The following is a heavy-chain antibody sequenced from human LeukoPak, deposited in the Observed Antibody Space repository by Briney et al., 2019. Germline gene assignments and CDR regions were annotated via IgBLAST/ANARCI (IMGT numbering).Heavy chain of an antibody. Sequence: GGSLRLSCAASGFTFSSYWMNWARQAPGKGLEWVASINHNGNVNYYVDSVKGRFTISRDKAKNSLYLQMSNLRAEDTAVYFCARGGGLDVWGQGATVTVSS. V-gene: IGHV3-7*03. J-gene: IGHJ6*02. D-gene: IGHD3-16*01. CDR3: ARGGGLDV. CDR2: INHNGNVN. CDR1: GFTFSSYW.